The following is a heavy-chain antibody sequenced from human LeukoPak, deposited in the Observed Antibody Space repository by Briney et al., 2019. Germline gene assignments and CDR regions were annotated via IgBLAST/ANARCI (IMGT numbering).Heavy chain of an antibody. Sequence: WASVKVSCKASGYTFTGYYMHWVRQAPGQGLEWMGWINPNSGGTNYAQKFQGRVTMTRDTSISTAYMELSRLRSDDTAVYYCARDLTRYYYDSSGYGPIDYWGQGTLVTVSS. D-gene: IGHD3-22*01. CDR3: ARDLTRYYYDSSGYGPIDY. V-gene: IGHV1-2*02. CDR2: INPNSGGT. J-gene: IGHJ4*02. CDR1: GYTFTGYY.